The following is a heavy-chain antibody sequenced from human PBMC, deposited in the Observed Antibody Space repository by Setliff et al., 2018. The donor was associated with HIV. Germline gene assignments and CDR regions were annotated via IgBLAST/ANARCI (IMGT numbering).Heavy chain of an antibody. D-gene: IGHD3-22*01. V-gene: IGHV4-34*01. J-gene: IGHJ4*02. CDR3: ARGGGYDRSGYYPFDY. CDR2: INHSGST. CDR1: GGSLSGYH. Sequence: PSETLSLTCAVYGGSLSGYHWSWIRQSPEKGLEWIGEINHSGSTNYNPSLKSRVTMSVDTSKNQFSLKLSSVTAADTAVYHCARGGGYDRSGYYPFDYWGQGTPVTVSS.